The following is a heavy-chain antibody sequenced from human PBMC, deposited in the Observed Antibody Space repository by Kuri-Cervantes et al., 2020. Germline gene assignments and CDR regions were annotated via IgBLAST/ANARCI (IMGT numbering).Heavy chain of an antibody. J-gene: IGHJ4*02. CDR1: GFTFSSYA. V-gene: IGHV3-23*01. Sequence: GESLKISCAASGFTFSSYAMSWVRQAPGKGLEWVSAISGSGISAYYADSVKGRFTISRDNSRNTLYLQMNSLRAEDTALYHCARRYCSGGSCYLFDYWGQGTLVTVSS. CDR3: ARRYCSGGSCYLFDY. D-gene: IGHD2-15*01. CDR2: ISGSGISA.